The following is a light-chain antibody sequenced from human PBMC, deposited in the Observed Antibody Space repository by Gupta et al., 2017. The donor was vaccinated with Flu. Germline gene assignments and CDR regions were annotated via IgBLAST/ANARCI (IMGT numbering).Light chain of an antibody. V-gene: IGKV3-11*01. CDR3: LQRDSWPRT. CDR1: QNINKC. J-gene: IGKJ1*01. CDR2: DTS. Sequence: PTTLSVSAGERATLTCRASQNINKCLAWYQQKPGQAPRLLIYDTSSIYTGIPDRFSGSGSGTDFTLTITSLEPEDFAVYYCLQRDSWPRTFGQGTKVEI.